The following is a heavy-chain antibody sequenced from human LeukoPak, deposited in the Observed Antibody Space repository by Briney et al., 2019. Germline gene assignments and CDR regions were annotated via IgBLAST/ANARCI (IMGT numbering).Heavy chain of an antibody. CDR1: GFTFSSYG. CDR2: IRYDGINK. J-gene: IGHJ5*02. D-gene: IGHD6-13*01. Sequence: GGSLRLSCAASGFTFSSYGMHWVRQAPGKGLEWAALIRYDGINKYYADSVRGRFTISRDDSKNTLYLQMNSLRAEGTAVYYCAKDFRRAAAGDFHWFDPWGQGTLVTVSS. CDR3: AKDFRRAAAGDFHWFDP. V-gene: IGHV3-30*02.